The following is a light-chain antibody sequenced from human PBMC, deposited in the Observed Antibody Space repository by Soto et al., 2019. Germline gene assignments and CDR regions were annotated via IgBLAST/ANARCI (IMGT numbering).Light chain of an antibody. Sequence: QSALTQPPSASGSPGQSVTISCSGTSSDVGGYNFVSWYQQHPGKAPKLIIHEVSKRPSGVPDRFSGSKSGKTASLTVSGLQAEDEADYYCSSYAGSNNFVVFGGGTQLTVL. J-gene: IGLJ2*01. CDR2: EVS. V-gene: IGLV2-8*01. CDR1: SSDVGGYNF. CDR3: SSYAGSNNFVV.